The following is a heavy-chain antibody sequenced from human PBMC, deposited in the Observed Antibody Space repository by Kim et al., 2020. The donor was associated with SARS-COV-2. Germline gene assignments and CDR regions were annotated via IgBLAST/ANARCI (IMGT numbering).Heavy chain of an antibody. CDR3: AKDKRILYFDY. Sequence: GGSLRLSCAVSGITFTRAGMHWVRQAPGKGLEWVSFITSDGSAQYYADSVKGRFTVSRDDSKNTLYLQMNSLRAEDTAVYYCAKDKRILYFDYWGQGNLVTVSS. J-gene: IGHJ4*02. V-gene: IGHV3-30*18. D-gene: IGHD2-15*01. CDR1: GITFTRAG. CDR2: ITSDGSAQ.